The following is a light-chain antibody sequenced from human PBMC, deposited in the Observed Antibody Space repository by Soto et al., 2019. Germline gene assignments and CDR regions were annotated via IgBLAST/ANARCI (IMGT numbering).Light chain of an antibody. CDR2: GAS. Sequence: EIVLTQSPGILSLSPGERATLSCGASQSVSSSYLAWYQQKPGQAPRLLIYGASSRATGIPDRFSGSGSGTDFTLTISRLEPEDFGVYYCQQYVRSPYTFGQGTKLEIK. CDR3: QQYVRSPYT. CDR1: QSVSSSY. J-gene: IGKJ2*01. V-gene: IGKV3-20*01.